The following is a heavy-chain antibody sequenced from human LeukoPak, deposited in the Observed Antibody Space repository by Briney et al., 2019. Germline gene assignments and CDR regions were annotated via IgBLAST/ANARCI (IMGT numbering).Heavy chain of an antibody. CDR3: ARYDSSGYISY. D-gene: IGHD3-22*01. V-gene: IGHV4-59*01. Sequence: SETLSLTCTVSGGSISSYYWSWIRQPPGKGLEWIGYIYYSGSTNYNPSLKSRVTISVDTPKNQFSLKLSSVTAADTAVYYCARYDSSGYISYWGPGTLVTVSS. CDR2: IYYSGST. J-gene: IGHJ4*02. CDR1: GGSISSYY.